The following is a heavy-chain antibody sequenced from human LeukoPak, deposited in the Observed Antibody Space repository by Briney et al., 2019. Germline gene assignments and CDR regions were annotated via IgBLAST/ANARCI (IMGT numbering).Heavy chain of an antibody. CDR3: ARHTPLSPPSYYYDSSGYYYDY. V-gene: IGHV3-11*01. CDR2: ISSSGSTI. CDR1: GFTFSDYY. D-gene: IGHD3-22*01. Sequence: GGSLRLSCAASGFTFSDYYMSWIRQAPGKGLEWVSYISSSGSTIYYADSVKGRFTISRDNAKNSLYLQMNSLRAEDTAVYYCARHTPLSPPSYYYDSSGYYYDYWGQGTLVTVSS. J-gene: IGHJ4*02.